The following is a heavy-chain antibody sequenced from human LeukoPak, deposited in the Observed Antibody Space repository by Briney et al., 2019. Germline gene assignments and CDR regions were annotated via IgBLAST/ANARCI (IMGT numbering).Heavy chain of an antibody. CDR2: IKQDGSEK. Sequence: PGGFLRLSCAASGFTFSSYSMNWVRQAPGKGLEWVANIKQDGSEKYYVDSVKGRFTISRDNAKNSLYLQMNSLRAEDTAVYYCARVGNYYDSSLADYWGQGTLVTVSS. CDR1: GFTFSSYS. V-gene: IGHV3-7*01. J-gene: IGHJ4*02. D-gene: IGHD3-22*01. CDR3: ARVGNYYDSSLADY.